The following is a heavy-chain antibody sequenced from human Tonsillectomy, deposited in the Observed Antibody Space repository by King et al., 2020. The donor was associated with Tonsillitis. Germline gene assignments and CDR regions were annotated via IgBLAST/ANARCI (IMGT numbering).Heavy chain of an antibody. CDR2: ISYDGSNK. J-gene: IGHJ4*02. Sequence: VQLVESGGGVVQPGRSLSLSCAASGFTFTSYGMHWVRQAPGKGLEWVAVISYDGSNKYYADSVKGRFTISRDNSKNTLYLQMNSLIAEDTALYYCARDTRLDYWGQGTLVTVSS. V-gene: IGHV3-33*05. CDR1: GFTFTSYG. CDR3: ARDTRLDY.